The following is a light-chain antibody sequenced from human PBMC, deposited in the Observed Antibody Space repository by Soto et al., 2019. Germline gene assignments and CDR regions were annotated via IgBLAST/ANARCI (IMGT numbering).Light chain of an antibody. CDR3: QQYNNWPRT. CDR1: QSVSSN. Sequence: EIVLTQSPGTLSVSPGDRVTLSCRASQSVSSNLAWYQQKPGQAPRLLIYGASTRATGIPARFSGSGSGTEFTLTISSLQSEDFAVYYGQQYNNWPRTFGQGTKVDIK. V-gene: IGKV3-15*01. J-gene: IGKJ1*01. CDR2: GAS.